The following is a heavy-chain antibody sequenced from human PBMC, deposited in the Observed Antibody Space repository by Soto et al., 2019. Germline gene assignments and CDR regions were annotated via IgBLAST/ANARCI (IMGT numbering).Heavy chain of an antibody. CDR3: VKEKSIMYSGYDAFDL. CDR2: ITSSGSTM. D-gene: IGHD5-12*01. Sequence: PGGSLRLSCEASGFAFSSYEMDWVRQAPEKGLEWIAHITSSGSTMYNTDSVKGRFTISRDNAKNSLYLQMNSLRVEDTAVYYCVKEKSIMYSGYDAFDLWGQGTMVTVSS. V-gene: IGHV3-48*03. J-gene: IGHJ3*01. CDR1: GFAFSSYE.